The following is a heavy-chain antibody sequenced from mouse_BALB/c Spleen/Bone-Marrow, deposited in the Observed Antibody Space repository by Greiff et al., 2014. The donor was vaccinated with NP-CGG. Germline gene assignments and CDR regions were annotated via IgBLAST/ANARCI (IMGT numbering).Heavy chain of an antibody. CDR1: GYTFTDYE. CDR3: RAYYRYDGYAMDY. CDR2: IDPETGGT. J-gene: IGHJ4*01. V-gene: IGHV1-15*01. Sequence: QVQLQQSGAELVRPGASVTLSCKASGYTFTDYEMHWVKQTPVHGLEWIGAIDPETGGTAYNQKFKGKATLTADKSSSTAYMELRSLTSEASAVYYCRAYYRYDGYAMDYWGQGTSVTVSS. D-gene: IGHD2-14*01.